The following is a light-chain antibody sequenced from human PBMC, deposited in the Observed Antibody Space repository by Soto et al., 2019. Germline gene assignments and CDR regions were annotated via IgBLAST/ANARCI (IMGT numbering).Light chain of an antibody. CDR3: CSYAGGYTHAV. CDR1: SSDVGTYNY. Sequence: QSALTQPRSVSGPPGQSVSISCSGTSSDVGTYNYVSWYQQHPGKAPKLMIYDVSKRPSGVPDRFSGSKSGNTASVTISGLQAEDEADYYCCSYAGGYTHAVFGGGTKLTVL. V-gene: IGLV2-11*01. J-gene: IGLJ2*01. CDR2: DVS.